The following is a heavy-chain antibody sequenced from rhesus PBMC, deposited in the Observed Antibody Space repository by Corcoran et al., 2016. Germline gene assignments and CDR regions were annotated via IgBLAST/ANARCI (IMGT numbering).Heavy chain of an antibody. V-gene: IGHV4S10*01. Sequence: QVQLQESGPGVVKPSETLSLTCAVSGGSISDSYRWSWIRQPPGKGLEWIGYIYGSSTSTNYNPSLKSRVTISKDTSKNQFSLKLSSVTAADTAVYYCARGTMVATNWGQGVLVTVSS. J-gene: IGHJ4*01. CDR2: IYGSSTST. CDR1: GGSISDSYR. CDR3: ARGTMVATN. D-gene: IGHD4-4*01.